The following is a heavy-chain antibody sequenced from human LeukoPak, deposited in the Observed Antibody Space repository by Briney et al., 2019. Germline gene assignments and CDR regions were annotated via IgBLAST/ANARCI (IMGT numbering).Heavy chain of an antibody. V-gene: IGHV4-39*01. CDR2: IYYSGST. D-gene: IGHD2/OR15-2a*01. Sequence: SETLSLTCTVSGGSISSSSYYWGWIRQPPGKGLEWIGSIYYSGSTYYNPSLKSRVTISVGTSKNQFSLKLSSVTAADTAVYYCARHLSMQPPGDAFDIWGQGTMVTVSS. CDR3: ARHLSMQPPGDAFDI. CDR1: GGSISSSSYY. J-gene: IGHJ3*02.